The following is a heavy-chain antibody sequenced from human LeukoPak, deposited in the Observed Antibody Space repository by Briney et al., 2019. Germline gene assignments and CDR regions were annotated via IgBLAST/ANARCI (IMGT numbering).Heavy chain of an antibody. CDR3: ARDKGLDGVHLFGY. J-gene: IGHJ4*02. CDR2: IKSKTDGGTT. D-gene: IGHD4-17*01. CDR1: GFTFSNAW. V-gene: IGHV3-15*01. Sequence: GGSLRLSCAASGFTFSNAWMSWVRQAPGKGLEWVGRIKSKTDGGTTDYAAPVKGRFTISRDDSKNTLYLQMNSLRAEDTAVYYCARDKGLDGVHLFGYWGQGALVTVSS.